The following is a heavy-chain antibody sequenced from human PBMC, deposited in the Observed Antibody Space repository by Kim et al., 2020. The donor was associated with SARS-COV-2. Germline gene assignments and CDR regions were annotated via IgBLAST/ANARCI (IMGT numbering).Heavy chain of an antibody. CDR2: ST. D-gene: IGHD5-18*01. J-gene: IGHJ4*02. V-gene: IGHV4-39*02. Sequence: STSYNPSLQSRVTISIDTSKSHMSLRLTSVTAADMAVYFCARGQDTAKTGYWGQGTLVTVSS. CDR3: ARGQDTAKTGY.